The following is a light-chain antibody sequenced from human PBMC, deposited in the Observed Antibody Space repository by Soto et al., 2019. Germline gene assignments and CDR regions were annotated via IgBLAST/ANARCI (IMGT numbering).Light chain of an antibody. CDR1: SSDVGGYNH. J-gene: IGLJ2*01. Sequence: QSALTQPASVSGSPGQSITISCTGTSSDVGGYNHVSWYQHHPGKAPKLVIYDVSDRPSGVSNRFSGSKSGNTASLTISGLQAEDEADFYCSSYTSSSTVVFGGGTKLTVL. CDR3: SSYTSSSTVV. CDR2: DVS. V-gene: IGLV2-14*03.